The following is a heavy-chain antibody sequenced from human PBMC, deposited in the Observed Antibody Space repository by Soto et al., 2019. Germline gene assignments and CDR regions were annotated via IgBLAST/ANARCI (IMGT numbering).Heavy chain of an antibody. Sequence: PRESLKISCKGSGYNFTNYWIGWVRQMPGKGPEWMGIIYPGDSDTKYNPSFQGQVTISADKSITTTYLQWSSLKASDTAIYYCAASIFYYGMDVWGQGTTVTV. CDR1: GYNFTNYW. CDR3: AASIFYYGMDV. CDR2: IYPGDSDT. J-gene: IGHJ6*02. V-gene: IGHV5-51*01.